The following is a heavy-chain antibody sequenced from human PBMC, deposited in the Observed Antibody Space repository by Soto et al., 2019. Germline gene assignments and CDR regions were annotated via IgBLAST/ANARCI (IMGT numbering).Heavy chain of an antibody. V-gene: IGHV3-48*03. CDR3: ARVRAGAANGYYGMDV. J-gene: IGHJ6*02. Sequence: QTGGSLRLSCRASGFTLSDYEMHWVRQAPGKGLEWVSYISTGSSTIYYADSVKGRFTISRDNANNSLFLEMNSLRPEDTAVYYCARVRAGAANGYYGMDVWGQGTTVTVSS. D-gene: IGHD1-26*01. CDR2: ISTGSSTI. CDR1: GFTLSDYE.